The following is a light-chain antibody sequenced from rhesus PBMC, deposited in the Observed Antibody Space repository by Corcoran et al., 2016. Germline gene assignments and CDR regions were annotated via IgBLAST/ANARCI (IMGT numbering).Light chain of an antibody. CDR1: QGISNY. J-gene: IGKJ1*01. CDR2: SAS. Sequence: DIQMTQSPSSLSASVGDTVTITRRASQGISNYLAWYQQKPGKAPKPLIYSASNLESGVPSRFSGSGSGTDFTLTISSLQPEDFSIYYCQRHNSYPRTFGQGTKVEI. CDR3: QRHNSYPRT. V-gene: IGKV1S14*01.